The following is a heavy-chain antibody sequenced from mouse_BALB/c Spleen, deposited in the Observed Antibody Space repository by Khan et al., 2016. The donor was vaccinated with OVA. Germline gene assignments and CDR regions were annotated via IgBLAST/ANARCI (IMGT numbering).Heavy chain of an antibody. CDR2: ISYDGSN. CDR1: GYSITSAYC. CDR3: AGGGVVVPYWYFDV. J-gene: IGHJ1*01. D-gene: IGHD1-1*01. V-gene: IGHV3-6*02. Sequence: EVQLQESGPGLVKPSQSLSLTCSVTGYSITSAYCWNWIRQFPGNKLEWMGYISYDGSNNYNPSLKNRISIPRDPSKNQFFLKFTSVPTEDTATDYCAGGGVVVPYWYFDVWGAGTTVTVSS.